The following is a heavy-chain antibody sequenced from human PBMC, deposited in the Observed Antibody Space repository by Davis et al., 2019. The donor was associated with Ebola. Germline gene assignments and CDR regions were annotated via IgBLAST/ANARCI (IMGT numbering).Heavy chain of an antibody. Sequence: AASVKVSCKASGYTFTNYGISWVRQAPGQGLEWMGWISAYNGNTNYAQKLQGRVTMTTDTSTSTAYMELRSLRAEDTALYYCARNHLRYPSMFEDYYGMDVWGQGTTVTVSS. D-gene: IGHD3-9*01. CDR2: ISAYNGNT. V-gene: IGHV1-18*01. CDR3: ARNHLRYPSMFEDYYGMDV. J-gene: IGHJ6*02. CDR1: GYTFTNYG.